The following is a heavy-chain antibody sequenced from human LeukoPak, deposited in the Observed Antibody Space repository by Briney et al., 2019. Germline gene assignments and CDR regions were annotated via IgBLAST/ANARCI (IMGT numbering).Heavy chain of an antibody. CDR1: GYSFTTYG. V-gene: IGHV1-18*01. CDR2: ITAYNGNT. D-gene: IGHD2/OR15-2a*01. CDR3: AIGVSNRWADF. J-gene: IGHJ4*02. Sequence: ASVKVSCKTSGYSFTTYGTNWVRQAPGQGLEWMGWITAYNGNTNYAHKFQGRFTMTTDTYTRTVYMELRGLKSNDTAVYYCAIGVSNRWADFWGQGTLVTVSS.